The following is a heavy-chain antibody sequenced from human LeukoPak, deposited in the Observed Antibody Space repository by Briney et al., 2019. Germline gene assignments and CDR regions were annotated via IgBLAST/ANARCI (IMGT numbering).Heavy chain of an antibody. J-gene: IGHJ6*03. CDR1: GYTFTSYD. D-gene: IGHD1-14*01. CDR2: MNPNSGNT. Sequence: ASVKVSCKASGYTFTSYDINWVRQATGQGLEWMGWMNPNSGNTGYAQKFQGRVTITRNTSISTAYMELSSLRSEDTAVYYCARASTTVPLGDYYYYYYMDVWGKGTTVTVSS. V-gene: IGHV1-8*01. CDR3: ARASTTVPLGDYYYYYYMDV.